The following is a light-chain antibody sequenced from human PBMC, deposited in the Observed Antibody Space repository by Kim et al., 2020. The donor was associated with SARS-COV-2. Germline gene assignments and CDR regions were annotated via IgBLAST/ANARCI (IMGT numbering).Light chain of an antibody. CDR2: GAS. CDR1: QSVSSSY. CDR3: QQYGSSPSYS. Sequence: EIVLTQSPGTLSLSPGERATLSCRASQSVSSSYLAWYQQKPGQAPRLLIYGASNRATGIPDRFSGSGSGTDFTLTISRLEPEDFAVYYCQQYGSSPSYSFGQGTKLEI. J-gene: IGKJ2*03. V-gene: IGKV3-20*01.